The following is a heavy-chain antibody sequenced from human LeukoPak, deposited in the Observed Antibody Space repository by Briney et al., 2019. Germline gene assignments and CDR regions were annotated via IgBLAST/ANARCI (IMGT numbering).Heavy chain of an antibody. D-gene: IGHD3-22*01. CDR3: AREVFKSSPHYDSQ. Sequence: SETLSLTCTVSGASISRSYWSWIRQFPGKGLEWIGYIYSAKTTIYNPSLNSRATISADTSNNRVSLHLTSVTAADTAVYFCAREVFKSSPHYDSQWGPRTLVTVTS. CDR1: GASISRSY. V-gene: IGHV4-4*08. CDR2: IYSAKTT. J-gene: IGHJ1*01.